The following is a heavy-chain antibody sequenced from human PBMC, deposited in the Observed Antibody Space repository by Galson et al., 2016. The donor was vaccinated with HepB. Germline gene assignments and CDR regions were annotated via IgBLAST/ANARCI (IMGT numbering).Heavy chain of an antibody. CDR1: GGSFNNYA. CDR2: IVPIFSTA. Sequence: SVKVSCKASGGSFNNYAVSWVRQAPGQGLEWMGGIVPIFSTADYAQKFQGRVTITADESTSTAYLEVRSLTSEDTAVYFCARGSGTYWYFDLWGRGTLVIVSS. V-gene: IGHV1-69*13. D-gene: IGHD1-26*01. J-gene: IGHJ2*01. CDR3: ARGSGTYWYFDL.